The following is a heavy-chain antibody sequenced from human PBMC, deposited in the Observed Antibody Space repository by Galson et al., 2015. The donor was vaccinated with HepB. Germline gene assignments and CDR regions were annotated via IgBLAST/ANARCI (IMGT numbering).Heavy chain of an antibody. CDR2: ITDRGDVT. CDR1: GFRLNDHY. CDR3: AREPKSFFYYMDV. V-gene: IGHV3-11*01. J-gene: IGHJ6*03. Sequence: SLRLSCAVSGFRLNDHYMSWIRQAPGKGLEWLSYITDRGDVTYYTDSVKGRFTISRDTATNSLYLQMNSLRVNDTAIYYCAREPKSFFYYMDVWGKGTTVTVSS.